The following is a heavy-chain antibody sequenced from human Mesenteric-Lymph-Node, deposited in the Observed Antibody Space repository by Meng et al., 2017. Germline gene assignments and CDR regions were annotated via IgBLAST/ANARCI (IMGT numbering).Heavy chain of an antibody. CDR2: ISGYNGNT. J-gene: IGHJ4*02. Sequence: QGQRVESGAEVKKPGASVKVSCKASGYTFASYGLSWGRQAPGQGLEWMGWISGYNGNTNYAQKLQGRVTMTTDTSTSTAYMELRSLRSDDTAVYYCARPLGYCSGGSCYYNDWGQGTLVTVSS. V-gene: IGHV1-18*01. CDR3: ARPLGYCSGGSCYYND. D-gene: IGHD2-15*01. CDR1: GYTFASYG.